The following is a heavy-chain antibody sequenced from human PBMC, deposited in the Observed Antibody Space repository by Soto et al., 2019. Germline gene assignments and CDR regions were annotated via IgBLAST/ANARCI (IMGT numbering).Heavy chain of an antibody. V-gene: IGHV3-23*01. J-gene: IGHJ5*02. Sequence: GGPLRLSCVASGFTLSNYAMILVRQAPGRGLEWVSGITGSGGSTYYADSVKGRFTISRDNSKNTLYLQMNSLRAEDTAVYYCAKEKISTSCCNWFDPWGQGTLVTVSS. CDR3: AKEKISTSCCNWFDP. CDR1: GFTLSNYA. D-gene: IGHD2-2*01. CDR2: ITGSGGST.